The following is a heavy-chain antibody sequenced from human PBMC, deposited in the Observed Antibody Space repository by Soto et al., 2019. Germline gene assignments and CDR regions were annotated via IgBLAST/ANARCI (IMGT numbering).Heavy chain of an antibody. CDR1: GYTFTSCG. J-gene: IGHJ4*02. CDR3: ARDPYYDILTGYLTPGYFDY. Sequence: GASVTVSCKASGYTFTSCGISWVRQAAGQGLEWMGSISAYNGNTNYAQKLKSRVTMTTDTSTSTAYMELRSLSSDDTAVYYCARDPYYDILTGYLTPGYFDYWGQGTLVTVSS. CDR2: ISAYNGNT. D-gene: IGHD3-9*01. V-gene: IGHV1-18*01.